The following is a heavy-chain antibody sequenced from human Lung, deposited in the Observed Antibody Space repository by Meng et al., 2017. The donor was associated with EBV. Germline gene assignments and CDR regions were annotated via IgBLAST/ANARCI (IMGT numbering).Heavy chain of an antibody. D-gene: IGHD6-19*01. V-gene: IGHV4-30-4*01. Sequence: HVQLEEVGPGRVKSSHTLSLTCTVSGGHISSDGSYWSWIRQPPGKGLEWIGYIYDSGSTYYNPSLKSRVTISIDTSKNQFSLKLTSVTAADTAVYYCARLRLVWMFDYWGQGALVTVSS. CDR1: GGHISSDGSY. CDR3: ARLRLVWMFDY. J-gene: IGHJ4*02. CDR2: IYDSGST.